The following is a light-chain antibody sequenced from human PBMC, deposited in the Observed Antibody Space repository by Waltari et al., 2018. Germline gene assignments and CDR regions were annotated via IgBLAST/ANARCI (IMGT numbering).Light chain of an antibody. J-gene: IGLJ1*01. CDR2: EVS. V-gene: IGLV2-8*01. CDR1: RSDVGGYNY. Sequence: QSALTQPPSASGSPGQSVTISCTGTRSDVGGYNYVSGYQQHQGKAPKLMIYEVSKRPSGVPDRFSGSKSGNTASLTVSGLQAEDEADYYCSSYAGSNNPFVFGTGTKVTVL. CDR3: SSYAGSNNPFV.